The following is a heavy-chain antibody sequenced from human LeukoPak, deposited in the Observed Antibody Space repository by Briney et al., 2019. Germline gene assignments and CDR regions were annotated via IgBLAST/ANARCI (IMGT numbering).Heavy chain of an antibody. Sequence: GASVKVSCKASGYTFTSYYMHWVRQAPGQGLEWMGIINPSGGSTSYAQKFQGRVTMTRDMSTSTVYMELSSLRSEDTAVYYCAIQMATIINFDYWGQGTLVTVSS. CDR1: GYTFTSYY. J-gene: IGHJ4*02. CDR3: AIQMATIINFDY. D-gene: IGHD5-24*01. V-gene: IGHV1-46*01. CDR2: INPSGGST.